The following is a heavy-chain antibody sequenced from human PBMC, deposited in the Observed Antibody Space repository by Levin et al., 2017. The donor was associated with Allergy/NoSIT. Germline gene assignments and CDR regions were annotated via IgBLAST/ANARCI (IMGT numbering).Heavy chain of an antibody. J-gene: IGHJ4*02. V-gene: IGHV4-61*01. D-gene: IGHD6-6*01. Sequence: SQTLSLTCTVSGGSVSSGSYYWSWIRQPPGKGLEWIGYIYYSGSTNYNPSLKSRVTISVDTSKNQFSLKLSSVTAADTAVYYCARGGIAARARGAEVDYWGQGTLVTVSS. CDR3: ARGGIAARARGAEVDY. CDR2: IYYSGST. CDR1: GGSVSSGSYY.